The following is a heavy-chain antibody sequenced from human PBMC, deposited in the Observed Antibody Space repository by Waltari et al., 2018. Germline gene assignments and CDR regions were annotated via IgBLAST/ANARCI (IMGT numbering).Heavy chain of an antibody. D-gene: IGHD4-17*01. Sequence: QVQLVQSGAEVEKPGASVKVSCKASGYTFTGYYIHWVRQAPGQVLEWMGWINPKSGGTTYAKKFLGRVTMTRDTSFSTAYMELSSLTSDDTAVYYCARVSATTVVTSFDYWGQGTLVTVSS. V-gene: IGHV1-2*02. CDR2: INPKSGGT. J-gene: IGHJ4*02. CDR3: ARVSATTVVTSFDY. CDR1: GYTFTGYY.